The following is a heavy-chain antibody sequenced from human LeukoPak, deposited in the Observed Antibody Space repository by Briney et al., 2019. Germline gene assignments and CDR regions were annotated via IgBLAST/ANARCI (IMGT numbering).Heavy chain of an antibody. CDR1: GYTFTSYG. D-gene: IGHD2/OR15-2a*01. CDR3: ARDHGSYYLPSNWFDP. CDR2: ISAYNGNT. J-gene: IGHJ5*02. Sequence: ASVKVSCKASGYTFTSYGISWVRQAPGQGLEWMGWISAYNGNTNYAQKLQGRVTMTTDTSTSTAYMELRSLRSDDTAVYYCARDHGSYYLPSNWFDPWGQGTLVTVSS. V-gene: IGHV1-18*01.